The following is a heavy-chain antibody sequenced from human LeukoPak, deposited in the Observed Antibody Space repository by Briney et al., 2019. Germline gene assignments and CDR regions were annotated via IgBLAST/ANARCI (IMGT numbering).Heavy chain of an antibody. D-gene: IGHD2-21*02. Sequence: GASMKVSCKASGYTFTSYGISWVRQAPGQGLEWMGWISAYNGNTNYAQKLQGRVTMTRNTSISTAYMELSGLRSEDTAVYYCARANCGGDCYSFDYWGQGTLVTVSS. V-gene: IGHV1-18*01. J-gene: IGHJ4*02. CDR2: ISAYNGNT. CDR1: GYTFTSYG. CDR3: ARANCGGDCYSFDY.